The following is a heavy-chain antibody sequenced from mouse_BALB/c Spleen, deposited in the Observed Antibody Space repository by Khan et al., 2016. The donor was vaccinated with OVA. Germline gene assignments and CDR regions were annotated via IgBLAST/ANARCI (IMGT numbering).Heavy chain of an antibody. Sequence: QVQLQQSGPEVVKPGALVKISCKASGYTFTSYDINWVKQRPGQGLEWIGWIYPGDGSTEYNEKFKGKATLTADESSNTAYMQLSSLTSENFAVYYWAREGLRGVAMDYWGQGTSGTVS. J-gene: IGHJ4*01. D-gene: IGHD2-4*01. CDR3: AREGLRGVAMDY. V-gene: IGHV1S56*01. CDR2: IYPGDGST. CDR1: GYTFTSYD.